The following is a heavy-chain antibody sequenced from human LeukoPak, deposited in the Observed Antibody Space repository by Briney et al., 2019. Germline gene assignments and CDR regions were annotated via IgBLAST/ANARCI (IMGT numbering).Heavy chain of an antibody. Sequence: PSETLSLTCTVSGGSISSSSYYWGWIRQPPGKGLEWIGSIYYSGSTYYNPSLKSRGTISVDTSKNQFSLKLSSVTAADTAVYYCARHGYSYGSKYFDYWGQGTLVTVSS. V-gene: IGHV4-39*01. CDR1: GGSISSSSYY. J-gene: IGHJ4*02. D-gene: IGHD5-18*01. CDR2: IYYSGST. CDR3: ARHGYSYGSKYFDY.